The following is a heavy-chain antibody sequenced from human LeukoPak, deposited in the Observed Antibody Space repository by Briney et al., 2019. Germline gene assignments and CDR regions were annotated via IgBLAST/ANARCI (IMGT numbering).Heavy chain of an antibody. CDR2: IYYSGTT. CDR3: ARETMAGHLDY. CDR1: GDSTSSGDYF. J-gene: IGHJ4*02. D-gene: IGHD6-19*01. V-gene: IGHV4-30-4*01. Sequence: SETLSLTCTVSGDSTSSGDYFWSWIRQPPGGGLEWVGYIYYSGTTYYNPSLKSRVTISVDTSKNQFSLNLTSVTAQDTAVYYCARETMAGHLDYWGQGKLVTVSS.